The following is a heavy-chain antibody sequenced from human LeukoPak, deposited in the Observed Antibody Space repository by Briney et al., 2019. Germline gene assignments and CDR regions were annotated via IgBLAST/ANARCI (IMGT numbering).Heavy chain of an antibody. V-gene: IGHV1-18*01. Sequence: GASVKVSCKASGYTFTSYGISWVRQAPGQGLEWMGWISAYNGNTNYAQKLQGRVTMTTDTSTSTAYMELRSLRSDDTAVYYCAREGYDILVLDAFDIWGQGTMVTVSS. CDR1: GYTFTSYG. D-gene: IGHD3-9*01. J-gene: IGHJ3*02. CDR2: ISAYNGNT. CDR3: AREGYDILVLDAFDI.